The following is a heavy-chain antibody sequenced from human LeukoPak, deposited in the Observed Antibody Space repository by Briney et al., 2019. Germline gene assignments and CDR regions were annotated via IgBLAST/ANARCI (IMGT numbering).Heavy chain of an antibody. Sequence: GESLKISCKGSGXTFXXYXXGWXXQMXGXXLXWXXXIXPXXSDTRYSPSFEGQVTISVDKFITTAYLQWSSLKASDTAMYYCARRYHGNSARGSPIWCFDYWGQGTLVTVSS. D-gene: IGHD4-23*01. CDR2: IXPXXSDT. CDR3: ARRYHGNSARGSPIWCFDY. CDR1: GXTFXXYX. V-gene: IGHV5-51*01. J-gene: IGHJ4*02.